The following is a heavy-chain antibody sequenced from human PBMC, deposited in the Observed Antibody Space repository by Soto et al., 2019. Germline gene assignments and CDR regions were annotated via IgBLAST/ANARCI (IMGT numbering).Heavy chain of an antibody. V-gene: IGHV3-7*01. D-gene: IGHD5-18*01. CDR1: GFTFSSYW. Sequence: PGGSLRLSCAASGFTFSSYWMSWVRQAPGKGLEWVANIKQDGSEKYYVDSVKGRFTISRDNAKNTLYLQMNSLRAEDTAVYDCARYRYGYETLDDWGQGTLVTVSS. CDR2: IKQDGSEK. CDR3: ARYRYGYETLDD. J-gene: IGHJ4*02.